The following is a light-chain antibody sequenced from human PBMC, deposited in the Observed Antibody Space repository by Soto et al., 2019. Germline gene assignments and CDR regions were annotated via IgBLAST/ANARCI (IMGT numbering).Light chain of an antibody. Sequence: QSVLTQPPSVSGAPGETVTISCTGSTSNLGAGYDVHWYQQLPGTAPKLLIYNNINRPSGVPDRFSGSKSGTSASLAITGLQAEDDADYYCQSYDTMLSGPGVFGGGTKLTVL. CDR3: QSYDTMLSGPGV. J-gene: IGLJ2*01. V-gene: IGLV1-40*01. CDR1: TSNLGAGYD. CDR2: NNI.